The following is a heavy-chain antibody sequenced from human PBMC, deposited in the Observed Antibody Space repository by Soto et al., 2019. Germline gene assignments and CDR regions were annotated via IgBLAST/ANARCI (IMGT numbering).Heavy chain of an antibody. CDR1: GFIFSNFG. V-gene: IGHV3-33*01. CDR3: ARDDIPGIAVSTYGMDV. J-gene: IGHJ6*02. Sequence: GGSLRLSCSASGFIFSNFGMHCVRQAPGKGLEWVAVIWYDGSNEYYADSVKGRFTISKDNSKSTLYLQMNSLRAEDTAVYYCARDDIPGIAVSTYGMDVWGQGTTVTVSS. D-gene: IGHD6-19*01. CDR2: IWYDGSNE.